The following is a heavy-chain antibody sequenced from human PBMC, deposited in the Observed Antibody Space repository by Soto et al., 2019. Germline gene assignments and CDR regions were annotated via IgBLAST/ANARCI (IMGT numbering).Heavy chain of an antibody. V-gene: IGHV3-21*01. D-gene: IGHD1-26*01. Sequence: GGSLRLSCGASGFTFSSYSMNWVRQAPGKGLEWVSSISSSSSYIYYADSVKGRFTISRDNAKNSLYLQMNSLRAEDTAVYYCARDRYESSGNYWVFLDYWGEGTLVT. J-gene: IGHJ4*02. CDR2: ISSSSSYI. CDR3: ARDRYESSGNYWVFLDY. CDR1: GFTFSSYS.